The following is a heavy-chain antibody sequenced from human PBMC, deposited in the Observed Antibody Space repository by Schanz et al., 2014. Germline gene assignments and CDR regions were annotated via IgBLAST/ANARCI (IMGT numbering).Heavy chain of an antibody. CDR1: GFTFSGNA. J-gene: IGHJ4*02. V-gene: IGHV3-23*01. CDR2: INTGVNT. CDR3: ARGLIAAAGGAFDY. Sequence: VHLMESGGGVVQPGRSLRLSCAASGFTFSGNAMTWVRQAPGKGLEWVSAINTGVNTYYADSVRGRFTMSRDNSKNTLYLQMNSLRAGDAAVYYCARGLIAAAGGAFDYWGQGTLVAVSA. D-gene: IGHD6-13*01.